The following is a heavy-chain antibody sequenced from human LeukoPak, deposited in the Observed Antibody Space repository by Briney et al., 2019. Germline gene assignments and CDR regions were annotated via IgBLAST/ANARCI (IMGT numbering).Heavy chain of an antibody. CDR2: INHSGST. Sequence: SETLSLTCAVYGGSFSGYYWSWIRQPPGKGLEWIGEINHSGSTNYNPSLKSRITMTIDTSRNQFSLRMTSMTAADAAVYFCARDRGSSWEFWGRGTLVTVSS. J-gene: IGHJ4*02. CDR3: ARDRGSSWEF. CDR1: GGSFSGYY. D-gene: IGHD6-13*01. V-gene: IGHV4-34*10.